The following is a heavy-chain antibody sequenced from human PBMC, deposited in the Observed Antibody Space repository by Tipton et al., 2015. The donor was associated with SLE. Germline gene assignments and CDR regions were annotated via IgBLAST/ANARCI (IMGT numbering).Heavy chain of an antibody. CDR3: AREGVHFWSGSSYYYYCYMDV. Sequence: TLSLTCTVSGGSISSGSYYWSWIRQPAGKGLEWIGRIYTSGSTNYNPSLKSRVSISVDTSKNQFSLKLSSVTAADTAVYYCAREGVHFWSGSSYYYYCYMDVWGKGTTVTVSS. V-gene: IGHV4-61*02. CDR2: IYTSGST. J-gene: IGHJ6*03. D-gene: IGHD3-3*02. CDR1: GGSISSGSYY.